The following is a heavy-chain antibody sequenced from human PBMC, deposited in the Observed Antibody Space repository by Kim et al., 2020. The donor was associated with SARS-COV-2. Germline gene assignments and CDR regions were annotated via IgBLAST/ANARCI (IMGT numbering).Heavy chain of an antibody. D-gene: IGHD6-6*01. CDR1: GDSVSSNSAA. J-gene: IGHJ6*02. Sequence: SQTLSLTCAISGDSVSSNSAAWNWIRQSPSRGLEWLGRTYYRSKWYNDYAVSVKSRITINPDTSKNQFSLQLNSVTPEDTAVYYCARGEPKVPNSSSSVFRPATRPYYYYGMDVWGQGTTVTVSS. CDR2: TYYRSKWYN. V-gene: IGHV6-1*01. CDR3: ARGEPKVPNSSSSVFRPATRPYYYYGMDV.